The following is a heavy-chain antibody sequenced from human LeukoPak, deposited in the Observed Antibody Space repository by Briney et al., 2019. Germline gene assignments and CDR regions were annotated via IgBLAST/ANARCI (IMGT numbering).Heavy chain of an antibody. J-gene: IGHJ4*02. V-gene: IGHV3-30-3*01. Sequence: GGSLRLSCAASGFTFSSYAMHWVRQAPGKGLEWVAVISYDGSNKYYADSVKGRFTISRDNSKNTLYLQMNSLRAEDTAVYYCARDPWYYYDSSGYYFDYWGQGTLVTVSS. CDR1: GFTFSSYA. CDR2: ISYDGSNK. D-gene: IGHD3-22*01. CDR3: ARDPWYYYDSSGYYFDY.